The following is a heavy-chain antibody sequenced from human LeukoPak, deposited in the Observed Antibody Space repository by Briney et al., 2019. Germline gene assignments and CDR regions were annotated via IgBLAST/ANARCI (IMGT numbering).Heavy chain of an antibody. D-gene: IGHD2-2*01. J-gene: IGHJ6*03. Sequence: GASVKVSCKAFGYTFTSNYMHWVRQAPGQGPEWMGVISPSGGSTTYAQKFQGRVTLTRDMSTSTDYLELSSLRSEDTAVYYCARVNKLYCSSTSCYAETYYYYYMDVWGKGTTVTVSS. CDR2: ISPSGGST. CDR1: GYTFTSNY. CDR3: ARVNKLYCSSTSCYAETYYYYYMDV. V-gene: IGHV1-46*01.